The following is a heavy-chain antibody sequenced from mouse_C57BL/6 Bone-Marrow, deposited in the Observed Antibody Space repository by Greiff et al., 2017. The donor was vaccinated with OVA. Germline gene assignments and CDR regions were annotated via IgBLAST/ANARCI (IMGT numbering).Heavy chain of an antibody. Sequence: QVQLQQPGAELVKPGASVKLSCKASGYTFTSYWMHWVKQRPGQGLEWIGMIHPNSGSTNYNEKFKSKATLTVDKSSSTAYMQLSSLTSEDSAVYYCAREGGGYSWFAYWGQGTLVTVSA. CDR3: AREGGGYSWFAY. V-gene: IGHV1-64*01. D-gene: IGHD2-3*01. CDR1: GYTFTSYW. CDR2: IHPNSGST. J-gene: IGHJ3*01.